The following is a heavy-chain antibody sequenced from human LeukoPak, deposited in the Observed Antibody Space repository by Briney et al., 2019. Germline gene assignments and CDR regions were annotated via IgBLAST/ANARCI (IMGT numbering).Heavy chain of an antibody. J-gene: IGHJ5*02. CDR3: VKDSGYYYDILTGPRNWFDP. CDR1: GFTFSGYA. D-gene: IGHD3-9*01. Sequence: GGSLRLSCSPSGFTFSGYAMHWVRQAPGQGLEYVSAISRDGYTTYYADSVKGRFTISRDNSKNTLFIQMSRLRAEGTAVYYCVKDSGYYYDILTGPRNWFDPWGQGALVTVSS. CDR2: ISRDGYTT. V-gene: IGHV3-64D*08.